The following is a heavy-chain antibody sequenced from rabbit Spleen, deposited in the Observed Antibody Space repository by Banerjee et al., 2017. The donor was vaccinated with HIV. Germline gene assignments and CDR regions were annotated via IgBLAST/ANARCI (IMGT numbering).Heavy chain of an antibody. CDR2: IDIGSSGFT. J-gene: IGHJ6*01. V-gene: IGHV1S40*01. CDR1: GLDFSGDSY. CDR3: ARDTASSFSSYGMDL. Sequence: QSLEESGGDLVKPGASLTLTCKASGLDFSGDSYDSYMCWVRQAPGKGLEWIACIDIGSSGFTYFASWAKGRFTISKTSSTTVTLQMTRLTAADTATYFCARDTASSFSSYGMDLWGQGTLVTVS. D-gene: IGHD8-1*01.